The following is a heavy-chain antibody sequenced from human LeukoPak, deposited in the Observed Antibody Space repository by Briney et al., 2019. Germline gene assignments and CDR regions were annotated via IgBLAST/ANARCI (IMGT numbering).Heavy chain of an antibody. V-gene: IGHV3-74*01. Sequence: GGSLRLSCAASGFTFGGYWMHWVRQAPGKGLEWVSRITGEGSFTSYADSVKGRFTISRDNAKNTLYLQMNSLRAEDTAVYYCARVGYSTSRDAYDIWGQGTMVIVSS. J-gene: IGHJ3*02. CDR2: ITGEGSFT. D-gene: IGHD5-12*01. CDR1: GFTFGGYW. CDR3: ARVGYSTSRDAYDI.